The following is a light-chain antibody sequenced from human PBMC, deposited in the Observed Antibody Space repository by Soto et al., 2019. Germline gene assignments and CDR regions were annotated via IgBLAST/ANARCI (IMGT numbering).Light chain of an antibody. CDR2: DAS. CDR1: QSVGRF. V-gene: IGKV3-11*01. J-gene: IGKJ3*01. Sequence: EIVLTQSPATLSLSPGERATLSCRASQSVGRFLAWYQQKPGQAPRLLIYDASNRATGIPVRFSGSGSETDFRLTISSLEPEDFAVYYCQHRSYFGTGNKVDIK. CDR3: QHRSY.